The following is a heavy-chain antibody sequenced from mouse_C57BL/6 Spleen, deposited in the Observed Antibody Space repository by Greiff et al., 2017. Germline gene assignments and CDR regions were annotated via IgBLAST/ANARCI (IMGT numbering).Heavy chain of an antibody. CDR3: TGRLAYYAMDY. Sequence: LQESGAELVRPGASVTLSCKASGYTFTDYEMHWVKQTPVHGLEWIGAIDPETGGTAYNQKFKGKAILTADKSSSTAYMELRSLTSEDSAVYYCTGRLAYYAMDYWGQGTSVTVSS. D-gene: IGHD2-4*01. V-gene: IGHV1-15*01. CDR1: GYTFTDYE. CDR2: IDPETGGT. J-gene: IGHJ4*01.